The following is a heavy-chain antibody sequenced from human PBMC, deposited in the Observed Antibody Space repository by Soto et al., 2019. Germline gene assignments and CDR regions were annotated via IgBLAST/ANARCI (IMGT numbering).Heavy chain of an antibody. CDR1: GGTFSSYT. Sequence: SVKVSCKASGGTFSSYTISWVRQAPGQGLEWMGRIIPILGIANYAQKFQGRVTITADKSTSTAYMELSSLRSEDTAVYYCARGGGDLVLRFLEWSRSYYFDYWGQGTLVTVSS. D-gene: IGHD3-3*01. CDR2: IIPILGIA. J-gene: IGHJ4*02. CDR3: ARGGGDLVLRFLEWSRSYYFDY. V-gene: IGHV1-69*02.